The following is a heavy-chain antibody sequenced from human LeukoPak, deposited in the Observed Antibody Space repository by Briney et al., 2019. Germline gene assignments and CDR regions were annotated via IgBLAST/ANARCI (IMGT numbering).Heavy chain of an antibody. CDR1: GFTFTYYY. D-gene: IGHD2-8*02. V-gene: IGHV1-46*01. Sequence: ASVRVSCKASGFTFTYYYMHWVRQAPGQGLEWMGLINTSGSNTNYAQKFRGRVTMTRDTSATTVYMELSSLRSEDTAVYYCAREESGGYFDYGGQGTLVTVSS. CDR2: INTSGSNT. CDR3: AREESGGYFDY. J-gene: IGHJ4*02.